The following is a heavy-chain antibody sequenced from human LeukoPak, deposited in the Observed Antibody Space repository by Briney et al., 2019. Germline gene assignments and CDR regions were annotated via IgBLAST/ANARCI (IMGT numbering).Heavy chain of an antibody. CDR3: AREHEPMVVAATGFDY. CDR2: ISSSSSTI. CDR1: GFTFSSYS. V-gene: IGHV3-48*01. Sequence: PGGSLRPSCAASGFTFSSYSMNWVRQAPGKGLEWVSYISSSSSTIYYADSVKGRFTISRDNAKNSLYLQMNSLRGEDTAVYYCAREHEPMVVAATGFDYWGQGTLVTVSS. D-gene: IGHD2-15*01. J-gene: IGHJ4*02.